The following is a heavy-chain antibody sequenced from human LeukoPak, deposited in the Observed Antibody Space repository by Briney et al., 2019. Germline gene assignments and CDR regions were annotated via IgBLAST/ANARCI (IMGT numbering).Heavy chain of an antibody. CDR1: GSSFTSYW. J-gene: IGHJ5*02. CDR2: IAPGDSYT. CDR3: ARHDGYCSGGSCRNWFDP. D-gene: IGHD2-15*01. V-gene: IGHV5-10-1*01. Sequence: LGASLRISCKGSGSSFTSYWISWVRPLPGKGLEWMGRIAPGDSYTRYSPSFQGHVTISADKSITTAYLQWSSLKASDTAMYYCARHDGYCSGGSCRNWFDPWGQGTPVTVSS.